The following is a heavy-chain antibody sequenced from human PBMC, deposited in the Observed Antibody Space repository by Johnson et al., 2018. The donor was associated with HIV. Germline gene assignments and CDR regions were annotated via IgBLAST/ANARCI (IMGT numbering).Heavy chain of an antibody. J-gene: IGHJ3*02. Sequence: VQLVESGGGVVQPGRSLRLSCAASGFTFDDYAMHWVRQAPGKGLEWVSGISWNSGSIGYADSVKGRFTISRENAKNSLYLQMNSLRAGDTAVYYCARVSSGGAFDIWGQGTMVTVSS. CDR1: GFTFDDYA. CDR3: ARVSSGGAFDI. V-gene: IGHV3-9*01. CDR2: ISWNSGSI. D-gene: IGHD3-22*01.